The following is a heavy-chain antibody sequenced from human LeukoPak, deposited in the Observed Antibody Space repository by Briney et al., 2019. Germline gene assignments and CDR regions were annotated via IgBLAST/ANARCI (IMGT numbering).Heavy chain of an antibody. D-gene: IGHD3-10*01. J-gene: IGHJ4*02. CDR1: GFTFSSYA. V-gene: IGHV3-23*01. Sequence: GGSLRLSCAASGFTFSSYAMSWVRQAPGKGLEWVSAISGSGGSTYYADSVKGRFTISRDNSKNTLYLQMNSLRVEDTAVYYCAKRLGQPQVFDYWGQGTLVTVSS. CDR2: ISGSGGST. CDR3: AKRLGQPQVFDY.